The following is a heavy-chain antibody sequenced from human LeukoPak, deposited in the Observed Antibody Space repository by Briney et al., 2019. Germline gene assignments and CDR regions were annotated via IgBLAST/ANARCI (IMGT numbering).Heavy chain of an antibody. Sequence: PGGSLRLSCAASGFTFSNYWMHWVRQVPGKGLVWVSHINSDGRIINYADSVKGRFTISRDNAKNTLYLQMNSLRAEDTAVYYCAIHPIKQQLVLVDYWGHGTLVTVSS. CDR1: GFTFSNYW. D-gene: IGHD6-13*01. CDR2: INSDGRII. CDR3: AIHPIKQQLVLVDY. J-gene: IGHJ4*01. V-gene: IGHV3-74*01.